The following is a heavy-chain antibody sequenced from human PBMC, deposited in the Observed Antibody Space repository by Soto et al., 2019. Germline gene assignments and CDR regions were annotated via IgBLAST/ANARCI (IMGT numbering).Heavy chain of an antibody. CDR1: GYTFTSYD. CDR3: ARGRIIVAGGFAP. CDR2: MNPSTGNT. V-gene: IGHV1-8*01. D-gene: IGHD6-19*01. J-gene: IGHJ5*02. Sequence: QVQLVQSGAEVKKPGASVKVSCKASGYTFTSYDIIWVRQATGQGLEWMGWMNPSTGNTDSAEKFQGRITMTRNTSISTVYMEVSSLNFEDTAVYYCARGRIIVAGGFAPWGQGTLVTVSS.